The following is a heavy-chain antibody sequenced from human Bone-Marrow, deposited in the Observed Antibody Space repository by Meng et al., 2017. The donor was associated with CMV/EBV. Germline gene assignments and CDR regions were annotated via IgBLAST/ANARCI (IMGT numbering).Heavy chain of an antibody. CDR2: IGTTDDT. J-gene: IGHJ4*02. CDR3: ARGGSNSLIYY. V-gene: IGHV3-13*01. Sequence: GESLKISCAASGFTFNTYDMHWVRQTTGEGLEWVSAIGTTDDTYYPASVKGRFTISRDNAKNSLYLQMNSLRAGDTAVYYCARGGSNSLIYYWGQGTLVTGSS. D-gene: IGHD6-13*01. CDR1: GFTFNTYD.